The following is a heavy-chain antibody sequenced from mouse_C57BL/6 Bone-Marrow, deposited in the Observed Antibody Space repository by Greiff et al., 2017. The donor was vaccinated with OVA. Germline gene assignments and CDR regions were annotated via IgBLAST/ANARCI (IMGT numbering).Heavy chain of an antibody. CDR1: GYTFTSYW. J-gene: IGHJ2*01. Sequence: VQLQQPGAELVRPGTSVKLSCKASGYTFTSYWMHWVKQRPGQGLEWIGVIDPSDSYTNYNQKFKGKATLTVDPSSSTAYMQLSSLTSEDSAVYYCARGGDGNYVEDYWGQGTTLTVSS. D-gene: IGHD2-1*01. V-gene: IGHV1-59*01. CDR2: IDPSDSYT. CDR3: ARGGDGNYVEDY.